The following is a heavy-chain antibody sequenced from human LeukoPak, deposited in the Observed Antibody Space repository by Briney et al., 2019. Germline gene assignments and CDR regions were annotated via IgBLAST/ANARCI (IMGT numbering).Heavy chain of an antibody. CDR3: ARDRPYSQWFDP. D-gene: IGHD2-15*01. J-gene: IGHJ5*02. V-gene: IGHV4-4*09. CDR2: IYVTGT. CDR1: GGSIGTYY. Sequence: SETLSLTCTVSGGSIGTYYWSWVRQSPGTGLEWIGYIYVTGTRYNPYLQSRVTISVDRSRNQFFLKMTSVTAADTAVYYCARDRPYSQWFDPWGQGTLVIVSS.